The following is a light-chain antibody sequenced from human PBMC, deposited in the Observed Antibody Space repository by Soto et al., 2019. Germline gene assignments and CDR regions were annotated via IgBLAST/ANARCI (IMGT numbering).Light chain of an antibody. Sequence: ESVLTQSPGTLSLSPGERATLSCRASQSVSSSYLAWYQQKPGQAPRLLIYGASSRATGIPDRFSGSGSGTDFTLTISSLEAEDFAVYYCQQRSNWPPITFGQGTRLEIK. CDR2: GAS. CDR3: QQRSNWPPIT. J-gene: IGKJ5*01. CDR1: QSVSSSY. V-gene: IGKV3D-20*02.